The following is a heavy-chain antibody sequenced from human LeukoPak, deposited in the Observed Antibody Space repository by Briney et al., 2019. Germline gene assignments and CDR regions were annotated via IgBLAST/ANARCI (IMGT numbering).Heavy chain of an antibody. J-gene: IGHJ6*03. CDR3: XXXXXXXXXXXXXXXXXXXXXXXXXXXYM. CDR1: GFTFSGSA. Sequence: GGSLRLSCAASGFTFSGSAMHWVRQASGKGLEWVGRIRSKANSYATAYAASVKGRFTISRDDSNNTAYLQMNSLKTEDTPVXYCXXXXXXXXXXXXXXXXXXXXXXXXXXXYM. V-gene: IGHV3-73*01. CDR2: IRSKANSYAT.